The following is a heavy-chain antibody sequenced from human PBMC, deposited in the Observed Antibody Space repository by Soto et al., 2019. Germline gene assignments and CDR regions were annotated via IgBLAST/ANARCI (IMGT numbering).Heavy chain of an antibody. D-gene: IGHD4-17*01. CDR2: INPNSGGT. Sequence: QVQLVQSGAEVKKPGASVKVSCKASGYTFTGYYMHWVRQAPGQGLEWMGWINPNSGGTNYAQKFQGWVTMTRDTSISTAYMELSRLRSDDMAVYYCARAPYGDSAWFDFWGQGTLVTVSS. CDR3: ARAPYGDSAWFDF. V-gene: IGHV1-2*04. J-gene: IGHJ4*02. CDR1: GYTFTGYY.